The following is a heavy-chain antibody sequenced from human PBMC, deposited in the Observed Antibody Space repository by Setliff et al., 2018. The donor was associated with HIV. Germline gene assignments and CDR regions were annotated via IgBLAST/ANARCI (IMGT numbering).Heavy chain of an antibody. J-gene: IGHJ4*02. Sequence: PGESLTISCVVSGFSFSNYAMHWVHHIPEKGLQWVAVISYDGNNKYYADSVKGRSNISRDDSENTLHLQMDNLAIEDTAIYYCASGEYFNTWGVMRHWGQGTLVTVSS. V-gene: IGHV3-30*03. CDR1: GFSFSNYA. CDR2: ISYDGNNK. D-gene: IGHD3-16*01. CDR3: ASGEYFNTWGVMRH.